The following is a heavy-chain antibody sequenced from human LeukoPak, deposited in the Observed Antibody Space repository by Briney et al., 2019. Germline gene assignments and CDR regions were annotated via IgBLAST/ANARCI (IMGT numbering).Heavy chain of an antibody. D-gene: IGHD6-13*01. Sequence: GGSLRLSCAASGLSFSSHWMSWVRQAPGKGLEWVANINQDGSVINYVGSVKGRFTISRDNAKNSLYLQMNSLRAEDTALYYCAKVPAPGIAAAGPDYWGQGTLVTVSS. CDR2: INQDGSVI. V-gene: IGHV3-7*03. CDR1: GLSFSSHW. J-gene: IGHJ4*02. CDR3: AKVPAPGIAAAGPDY.